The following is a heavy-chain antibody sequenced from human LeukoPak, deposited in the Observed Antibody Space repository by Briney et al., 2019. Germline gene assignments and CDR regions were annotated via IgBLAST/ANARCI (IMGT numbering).Heavy chain of an antibody. CDR1: GGSFSGYY. V-gene: IGHV4-34*01. CDR3: ARRYTGYSGTYYFDY. CDR2: INHSGST. Sequence: PSETLSLTCVVYGGSFSGYYWSWIRQPPGKGLEWIGEINHSGSTNYNPSLKSRVTISVDTSKNQFSLKLSSVTAADTAVYYCARRYTGYSGTYYFDYWGQGTLVTVSS. D-gene: IGHD5-12*01. J-gene: IGHJ4*02.